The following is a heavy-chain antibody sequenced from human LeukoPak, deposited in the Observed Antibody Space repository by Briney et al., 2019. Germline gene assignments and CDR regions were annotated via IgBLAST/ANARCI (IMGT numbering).Heavy chain of an antibody. Sequence: PGGSLRLSCAASRFTFSTYAVHWVRQAPGKGLEWVAGISNDGTNEDHADSVKGRFTISRDNSKNTLYLQMNSLRAEDTAIYYCARDRIAVAGMGAFQHWGQGTLVTVSS. CDR3: ARDRIAVAGMGAFQH. V-gene: IGHV3-30-3*01. D-gene: IGHD6-19*01. J-gene: IGHJ1*01. CDR2: ISNDGTNE. CDR1: RFTFSTYA.